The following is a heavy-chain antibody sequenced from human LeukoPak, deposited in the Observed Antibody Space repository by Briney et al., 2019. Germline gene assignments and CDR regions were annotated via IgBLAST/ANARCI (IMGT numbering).Heavy chain of an antibody. CDR2: INHSGST. Sequence: SETLSLTCAVYGGSFSGYYWSWIRQPPGKGLEWIGEINHSGSTNYNPSLKSRVTISVDTSKNQFSLKLSSVTAADTAVYYCARGHNYYDSSGYPNWFVPWGQGTLVTVSS. V-gene: IGHV4-34*01. CDR1: GGSFSGYY. D-gene: IGHD3-22*01. CDR3: ARGHNYYDSSGYPNWFVP. J-gene: IGHJ5*02.